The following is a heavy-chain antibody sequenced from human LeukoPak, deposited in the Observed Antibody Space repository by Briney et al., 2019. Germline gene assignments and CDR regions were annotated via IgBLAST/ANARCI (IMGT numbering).Heavy chain of an antibody. CDR2: IYYSGST. D-gene: IGHD2-15*01. J-gene: IGHJ4*02. CDR3: ARETPGKYYFDY. V-gene: IGHV4-59*01. CDR1: GGSISSYY. Sequence: TSETLSLTCTVSGGSISSYYWSWIRQPPGKGLEWIGYIYYSGSTNYNPSLRSRVTISVDTSKNQFSLKLSSVTAADTAVYYCARETPGKYYFDYWGQGTLVTVSS.